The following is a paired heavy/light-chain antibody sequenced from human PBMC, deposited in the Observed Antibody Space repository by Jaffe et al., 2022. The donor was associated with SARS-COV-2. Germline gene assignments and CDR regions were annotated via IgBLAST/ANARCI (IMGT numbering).Heavy chain of an antibody. V-gene: IGHV1-69*01. CDR2: IIPIFGTA. D-gene: IGHD2-15*01. J-gene: IGHJ6*02. CDR1: GGTFSSYA. CDR3: ARAGCSGGSCYYYYGMDV. Sequence: QVQLVQSGAEVKKPGSSVKVSCKASGGTFSSYAISWVRQAPGQGLEWMGGIIPIFGTANYAQKFQGRVTITADESTSTAYMELSSLRSEDTAVYYCARAGCSGGSCYYYYGMDVWGQGTTVTVSS.
Light chain of an antibody. CDR3: SSYTSSSTLKV. J-gene: IGLJ3*02. V-gene: IGLV2-14*01. CDR1: SSDVGGYNY. Sequence: QSALTQPASVSGSPGQSITISCTGTSSDVGGYNYVSWYQQHPGKAPKLMIYEVSNRPSGVSNRFSGSKSGNTASLTISGLQAEDEADYYCSSYTSSSTLKVFGGGTKLTVL. CDR2: EVS.